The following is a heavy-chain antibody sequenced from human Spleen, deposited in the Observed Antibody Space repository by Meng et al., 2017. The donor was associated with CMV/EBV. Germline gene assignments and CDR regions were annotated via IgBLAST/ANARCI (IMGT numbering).Heavy chain of an antibody. CDR1: GFAFDDSA. CDR3: MRFRLPDYDFWD. V-gene: IGHV3-73*01. J-gene: IGHJ4*02. Sequence: ASGFAFDDSAVHWVRQAPGKGLEWVGHIRSKVNNYATVYGVWVKGKFTISRDGSKNTAYLLMNSPKIEDTAIYYCMRFRLPDYDFWDWGQGTLVTVSS. D-gene: IGHD3/OR15-3a*01. CDR2: IRSKVNNYAT.